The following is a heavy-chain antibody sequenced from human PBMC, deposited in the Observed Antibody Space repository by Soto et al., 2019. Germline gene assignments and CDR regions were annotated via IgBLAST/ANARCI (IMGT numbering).Heavy chain of an antibody. Sequence: GGSLRLSCAASGFTFSSYSMNWVRQAPGKGLEWVSYISSSSSTIYYADSVKGRFTISRDNAKDSLYLQMNSLRAEDTAVYYCARGESGSYDFWSGFRGNLLDSSGQGSLVIVSS. CDR3: ARGESGSYDFWSGFRGNLLDS. D-gene: IGHD3-3*01. CDR1: GFTFSSYS. V-gene: IGHV3-48*01. CDR2: ISSSSSTI. J-gene: IGHJ5*01.